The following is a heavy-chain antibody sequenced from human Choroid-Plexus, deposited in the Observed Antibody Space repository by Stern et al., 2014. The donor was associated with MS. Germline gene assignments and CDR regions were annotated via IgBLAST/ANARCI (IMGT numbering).Heavy chain of an antibody. V-gene: IGHV3-30*18. CDR3: AKDRQYLTYFFDH. Sequence: VQLVESGGGVVQPGRPLRLSCGASGFTFGSCAMHWVRQAPGKGLEWGAGVSYDGSNKYYADSVKGRFTISRDNSQNTLYIQMSSLRPEDTAVYYCAKDRQYLTYFFDHWGQGSLVTVSS. J-gene: IGHJ5*02. CDR2: VSYDGSNK. D-gene: IGHD2/OR15-2a*01. CDR1: GFTFGSCA.